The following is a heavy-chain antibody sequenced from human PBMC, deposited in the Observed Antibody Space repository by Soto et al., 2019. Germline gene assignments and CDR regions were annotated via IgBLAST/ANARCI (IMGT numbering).Heavy chain of an antibody. CDR1: GYTFTGYY. CDR3: ARDPYYYDSSGYGNSYYYYYYGMDV. V-gene: IGHV1-2*04. Sequence: ASVKVSCKASGYTFTGYYMHWVRQAPGQGLEWMGWINPNSGGTNYAQKFQGWVTMTRDTSISTAYMELSRLRSDDTAVYYCARDPYYYDSSGYGNSYYYYYYGMDVWGQGTTVTVSS. D-gene: IGHD3-22*01. J-gene: IGHJ6*02. CDR2: INPNSGGT.